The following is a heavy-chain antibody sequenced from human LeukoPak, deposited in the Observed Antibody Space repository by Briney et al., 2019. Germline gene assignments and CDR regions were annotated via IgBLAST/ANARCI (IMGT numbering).Heavy chain of an antibody. CDR3: AREGDSDYGDYCFDY. J-gene: IGHJ4*02. V-gene: IGHV1-2*02. D-gene: IGHD4-17*01. CDR1: GYTFTNYY. Sequence: ASVKVSCKASGYTFTNYYIHWVRQAPGQGLEWMGWINPNSGVTNYPQNFQGRVTMTRDTSISTAYMELSRLRSDDTAVYYCAREGDSDYGDYCFDYWGQGTLVTVSS. CDR2: INPNSGVT.